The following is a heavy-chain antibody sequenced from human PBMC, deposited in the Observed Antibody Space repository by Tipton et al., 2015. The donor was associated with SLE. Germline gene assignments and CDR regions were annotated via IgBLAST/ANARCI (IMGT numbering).Heavy chain of an antibody. D-gene: IGHD2-21*02. Sequence: SLRLSCAASGFTFSDHFMDWVRQAPGKGLEWVGRSKDKGNAYTTQYAVSAQGRFTISRDESKNSLYLQMNSLRAEDTALYYCASNSMTHDYWGQGTLVTVSS. CDR2: SKDKGNAYTT. CDR3: ASNSMTHDY. J-gene: IGHJ4*02. V-gene: IGHV3-72*01. CDR1: GFTFSDHF.